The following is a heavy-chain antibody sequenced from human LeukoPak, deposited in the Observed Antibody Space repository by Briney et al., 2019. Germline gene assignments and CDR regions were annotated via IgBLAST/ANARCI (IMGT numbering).Heavy chain of an antibody. CDR3: ARGTRYSDGYGDY. D-gene: IGHD5-18*01. CDR1: GGSISSYY. Sequence: SETLSLTCTVSGGSISSYYWNWIRQPAGKGLEWIGRIHSSGSTNYNPSLKSRVTVSVDTSKNQFSLKLGSVTAADTAVYYCARGTRYSDGYGDYWGQGTLVTVSS. CDR2: IHSSGST. J-gene: IGHJ4*02. V-gene: IGHV4-4*07.